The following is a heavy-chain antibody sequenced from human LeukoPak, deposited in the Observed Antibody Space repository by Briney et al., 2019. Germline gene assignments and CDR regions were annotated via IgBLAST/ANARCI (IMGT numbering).Heavy chain of an antibody. Sequence: SETLSLTCTVSGGSISSSSYYWGWIRQPPGKGLEWIGSIYYSGSTYYNPSLKNRVTISVDTSKNQFSLKLSSVTAADSAVYYCARVGSVETAMVEDYWGQGTLVTVSS. J-gene: IGHJ4*02. CDR1: GGSISSSSYY. CDR3: ARVGSVETAMVEDY. D-gene: IGHD5-18*01. V-gene: IGHV4-39*07. CDR2: IYYSGST.